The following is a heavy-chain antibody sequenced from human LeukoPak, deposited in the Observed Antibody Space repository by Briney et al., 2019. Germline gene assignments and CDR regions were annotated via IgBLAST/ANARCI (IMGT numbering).Heavy chain of an antibody. D-gene: IGHD5-24*01. CDR2: INPSGST. J-gene: IGHJ4*02. CDR1: GGSFSGYY. CDR3: ARGQGRDGYNGILEY. V-gene: IGHV4-34*01. Sequence: SETLSLTCAVYGGSFSGYYWTWIRQSPGKGLEWIGEINPSGSTNYNPSLKSRVTISVDTSKNQFSLKLRSVTAADTAVFYCARGQGRDGYNGILEYWGQGALVTVSS.